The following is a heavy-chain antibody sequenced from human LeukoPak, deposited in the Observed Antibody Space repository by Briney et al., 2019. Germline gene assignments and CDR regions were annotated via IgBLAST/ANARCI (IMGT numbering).Heavy chain of an antibody. D-gene: IGHD3-3*01. CDR1: GGSISSYY. J-gene: IGHJ4*02. CDR3: ARSSGDFWLDY. Sequence: SETLSLTCTVSGGSISSYYWSWIRPPPGKGLEWIGYIYSSGSTNYNPSLEGRVTISVDTSKNQFSLKLNSVTAADTAVYYCARSSGDFWLDYWGQGTLVTVSS. V-gene: IGHV4-4*09. CDR2: IYSSGST.